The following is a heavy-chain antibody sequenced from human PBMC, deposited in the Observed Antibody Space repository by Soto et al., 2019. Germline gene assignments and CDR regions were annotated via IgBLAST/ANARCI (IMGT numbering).Heavy chain of an antibody. CDR3: ARHYGSGTYY. CDR1: GFSFSSYA. CDR2: ISVGSDGT. V-gene: IGHV3-23*01. Sequence: GGSLTLSCAASGFSFSSYAMTWVRPSPGKGLEWVSGISVGSDGTYYAGSVKGRFTVSRDNAKNTLYLQMNSLRAEDTAVYDCARHYGSGTYYWGQGTLVTVSS. D-gene: IGHD3-10*01. J-gene: IGHJ4*02.